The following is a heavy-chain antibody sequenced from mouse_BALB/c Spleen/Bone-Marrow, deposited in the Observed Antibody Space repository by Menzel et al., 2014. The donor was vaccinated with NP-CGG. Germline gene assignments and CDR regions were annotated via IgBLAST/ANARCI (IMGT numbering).Heavy chain of an antibody. CDR3: ARDKGRVFFDY. CDR2: IRNKANGYTT. J-gene: IGHJ2*01. V-gene: IGHV7-3*02. CDR1: GFTFXDHY. Sequence: EVQLVESGGGLVQPGGSLRLSCATSGFTFXDHYMNWVRQPPGKALEWLGFIRNKANGYTTEYSASVKGRFTISRDNSQNILYLQMNTLRAEDSATYYCARDKGRVFFDYWGQGTTLTVSS.